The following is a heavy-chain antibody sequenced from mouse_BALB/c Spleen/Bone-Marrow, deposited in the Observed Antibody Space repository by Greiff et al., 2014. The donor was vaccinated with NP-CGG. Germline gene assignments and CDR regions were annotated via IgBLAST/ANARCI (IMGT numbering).Heavy chain of an antibody. CDR3: ASLLRIYYAMDY. CDR2: ISYSGST. V-gene: IGHV3-8*02. CDR1: GDSITSGN. D-gene: IGHD1-1*01. J-gene: IGHJ4*01. Sequence: VQLKDSGPSLVKPSQTLSLTCSVTGDSITSGNWNWIRKFPGNKLEYMGYISYSGSTYYNPSLKSRISITRDTSKNQYYLQWNSVTTEDTATYYCASLLRIYYAMDYWGQGTSVTVSS.